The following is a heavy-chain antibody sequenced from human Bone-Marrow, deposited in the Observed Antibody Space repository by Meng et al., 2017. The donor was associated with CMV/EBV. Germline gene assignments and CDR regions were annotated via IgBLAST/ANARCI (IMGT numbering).Heavy chain of an antibody. J-gene: IGHJ6*02. CDR3: ARDRGSSYYSVYGMDV. V-gene: IGHV1-2*02. CDR1: GYTFTGYY. Sequence: ASVKVSCKASGYTFTGYYMHWVRQAPGQGLEWMGWINPNSGGTNYAQTFQGRVTMTRDTSIGTAYMELNRLRSDDTAVYYCARDRGSSYYSVYGMDVWGQGTTVTVSS. D-gene: IGHD1-26*01. CDR2: INPNSGGT.